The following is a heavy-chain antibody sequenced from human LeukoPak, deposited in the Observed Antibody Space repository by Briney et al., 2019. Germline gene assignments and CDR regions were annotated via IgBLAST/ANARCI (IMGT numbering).Heavy chain of an antibody. CDR3: ARGLRSYALDY. D-gene: IGHD2-2*01. V-gene: IGHV3-66*01. Sequence: QSGGSLRLSRAASGFTVSSNYMSWVRQAPGKGLEWVSVIYSGGSTYYADSVKGRFTISRDNSKNTLYLQMNSLRAEDTAVYYCARGLRSYALDYWGQGTLVTVSS. CDR1: GFTVSSNY. CDR2: IYSGGST. J-gene: IGHJ4*02.